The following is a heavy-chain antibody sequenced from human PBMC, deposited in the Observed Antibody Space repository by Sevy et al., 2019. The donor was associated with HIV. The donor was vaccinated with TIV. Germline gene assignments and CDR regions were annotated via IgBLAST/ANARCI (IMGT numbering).Heavy chain of an antibody. J-gene: IGHJ4*01. D-gene: IGHD6-19*01. CDR3: ARATGMAVAGTDRYFDF. CDR1: GYKVDMYG. Sequence: ASLKVSCKISGYKVDMYGIAWVRQAPGQGLEWMGWISTYNGNTNYAQNFQGRVTMTTDTSTSVAYMELGGLRPDDTAVYYCARATGMAVAGTDRYFDFWGQGTLVTVSS. V-gene: IGHV1-18*04. CDR2: ISTYNGNT.